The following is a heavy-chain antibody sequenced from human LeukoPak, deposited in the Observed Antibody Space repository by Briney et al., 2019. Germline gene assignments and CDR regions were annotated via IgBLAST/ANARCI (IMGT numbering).Heavy chain of an antibody. CDR1: GFTFSNYA. V-gene: IGHV3-23*01. CDR2: ISSSADNT. Sequence: PGGSLRLSCAASGFTFSNYAMSWVRQAPGKGLEWVSSISSSADNTYHADSVKGRFTISRDNSKNTLYLQMNSLRAEDTALYYCAKLTTCNTHYPIDYWGQGTLVTVSS. CDR3: AKLTTCNTHYPIDY. J-gene: IGHJ4*02. D-gene: IGHD2-2*02.